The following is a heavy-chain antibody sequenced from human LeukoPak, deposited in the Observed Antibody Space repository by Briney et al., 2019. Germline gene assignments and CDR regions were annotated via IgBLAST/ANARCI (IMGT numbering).Heavy chain of an antibody. CDR3: ARVSCSSTSCPRKDAFDI. Sequence: TSETLSLTCTVSGGSISGYYWSWIRQPPGKGLEWIGCIYYSGSTNYNPSLKSRVTISVDTSKSQFSLKLSSVTAADTAVYYCARVSCSSTSCPRKDAFDIWGRGTMVTVSS. V-gene: IGHV4-59*01. D-gene: IGHD2-2*01. J-gene: IGHJ3*02. CDR1: GGSISGYY. CDR2: IYYSGST.